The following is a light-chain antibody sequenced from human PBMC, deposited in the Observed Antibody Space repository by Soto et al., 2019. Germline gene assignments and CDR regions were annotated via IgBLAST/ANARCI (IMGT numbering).Light chain of an antibody. CDR2: LTS. CDR1: QSLLYSNGNNY. V-gene: IGKV2-28*01. Sequence: DIVMTQSPLSLPVTPGEPASISCRSSQSLLYSNGNNYLNWYLQKPGQAPQLLIYLTSYRASGVPDRFSGSGSATDFTLNISRVEAEDVGVYYCLQALQTPPTFGQGTRLEIK. J-gene: IGKJ5*01. CDR3: LQALQTPPT.